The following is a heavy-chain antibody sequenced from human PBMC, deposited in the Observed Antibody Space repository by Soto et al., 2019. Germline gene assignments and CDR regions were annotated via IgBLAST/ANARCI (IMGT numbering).Heavy chain of an antibody. D-gene: IGHD2-2*01. CDR2: IKEDGSEK. CDR1: AFTFRNYW. CDR3: ARASSSTSGALDY. V-gene: IGHV3-7*04. Sequence: EVQLVESGGGLVQPGGSLRLSCAASAFTFRNYWMSWVRQAPGKGLECVAKIKEDGSEKYYVDSVKGRLTISRDNAKNSVYQQMSSLTVEDTAMYYCARASSSTSGALDYWGQGTLVTVSS. J-gene: IGHJ4*02.